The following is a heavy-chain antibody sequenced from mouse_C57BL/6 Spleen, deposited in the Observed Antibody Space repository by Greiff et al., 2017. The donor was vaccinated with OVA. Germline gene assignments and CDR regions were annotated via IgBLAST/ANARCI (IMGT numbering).Heavy chain of an antibody. Sequence: QVQLQQPGAELVMPGASVKLSCKASGYTFTSYWMHWVKQRPGQGLEWIGEIDPSASYTNYNQKFKGKSTLTVDKSSSTAYMQLSSLTSEDSAVYYCARKLGDAMDYWGQGTSVTVSS. CDR2: IDPSASYT. D-gene: IGHD4-1*01. CDR3: ARKLGDAMDY. CDR1: GYTFTSYW. V-gene: IGHV1-69*01. J-gene: IGHJ4*01.